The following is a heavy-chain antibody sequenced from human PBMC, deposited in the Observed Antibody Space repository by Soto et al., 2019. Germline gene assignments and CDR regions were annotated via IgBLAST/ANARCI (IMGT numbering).Heavy chain of an antibody. CDR3: ARPPPASMVRGFDY. CDR2: IKQDGSEK. CDR1: GFTFSSYW. Sequence: GGSLRLSCAASGFTFSSYWMSWVRQAPGKGLEWVANIKQDGSEKYYVDSVKGRFTISRDNAKNSLYLQMNSLRAEDAALYSGARPPPASMVRGFDYWGQGTLVTVSS. V-gene: IGHV3-7*01. D-gene: IGHD3-10*01. J-gene: IGHJ4*02.